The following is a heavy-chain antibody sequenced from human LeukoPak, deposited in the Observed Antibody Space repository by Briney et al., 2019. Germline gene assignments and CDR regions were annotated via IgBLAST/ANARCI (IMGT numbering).Heavy chain of an antibody. CDR2: ISSTSSHI. CDR3: ARAPYDILTGYSPYYFES. CDR1: GFSLITYN. D-gene: IGHD3-9*01. Sequence: GSLRLSCAASGFSLITYNMNWVRQAPGKGLEWVSSISSTSSHIYYADSVKGRFTISRDNAKNSPYLQMNSLRAEDTAVYYCARAPYDILTGYSPYYFESWGQGTLVTVSS. J-gene: IGHJ4*02. V-gene: IGHV3-21*06.